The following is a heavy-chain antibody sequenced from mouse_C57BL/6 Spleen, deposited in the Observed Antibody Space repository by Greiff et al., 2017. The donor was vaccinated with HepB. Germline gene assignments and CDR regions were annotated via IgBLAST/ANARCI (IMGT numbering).Heavy chain of an antibody. J-gene: IGHJ2*01. D-gene: IGHD1-1*01. CDR3: ARRGGFTTVVAGFDY. CDR2: IDPSDSYT. CDR1: GYTFTSYW. Sequence: QVQLQQPGAELVMPGASVKLSCKASGYTFTSYWMHWVKQRPGQGLEWIGEIDPSDSYTNYNQKFKGKSTLTVDKSSSTAYMQLSSLTSEDSAVYYCARRGGFTTVVAGFDYWGQGTTLTVSS. V-gene: IGHV1-69*01.